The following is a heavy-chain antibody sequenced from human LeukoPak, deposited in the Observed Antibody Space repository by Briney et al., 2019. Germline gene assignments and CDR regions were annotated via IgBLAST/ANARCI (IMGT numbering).Heavy chain of an antibody. CDR2: IYTSGST. V-gene: IGHV4-61*02. Sequence: PSETLSLTCTVSGYSISSGYYWSWIRQPAGKGLEWIGRIYTSGSTNYNPSLKSRVTMSVDTSKNQFSLKLSSVTAADTAVYYCARDPVLEGNWFDPWGQGTLVTVSS. CDR3: ARDPVLEGNWFDP. J-gene: IGHJ5*02. CDR1: GYSISSGYY. D-gene: IGHD3-3*01.